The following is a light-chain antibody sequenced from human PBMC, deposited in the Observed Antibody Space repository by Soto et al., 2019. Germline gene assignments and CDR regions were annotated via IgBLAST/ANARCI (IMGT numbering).Light chain of an antibody. Sequence: QSVLTQPGSVSWSPGHSITISCTGTSSDVGSYNLVSWYQQHPGKAPKLMIYEGSKRPSGVSNRFSGSKSGNTASLTISGLQAEEEADYYCCSYAGSRYVFGTGTKVTVL. J-gene: IGLJ1*01. CDR2: EGS. CDR1: SSDVGSYNL. V-gene: IGLV2-23*01. CDR3: CSYAGSRYV.